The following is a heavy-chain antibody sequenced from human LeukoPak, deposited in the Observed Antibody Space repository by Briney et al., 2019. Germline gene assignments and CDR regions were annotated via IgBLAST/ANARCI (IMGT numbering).Heavy chain of an antibody. V-gene: IGHV4-31*03. CDR2: IYYSGST. Sequence: SETLSLTCTVSGGSISSGGYYWSWICQHPGKGLEWIGYIYYSGSTYYNPSLKSRVTISVDTSKNQFSLKLSSVTAADTAVYYCARIGPSGAYYMDVWGKGTTVTVSS. CDR1: GGSISSGGYY. CDR3: ARIGPSGAYYMDV. D-gene: IGHD1-26*01. J-gene: IGHJ6*03.